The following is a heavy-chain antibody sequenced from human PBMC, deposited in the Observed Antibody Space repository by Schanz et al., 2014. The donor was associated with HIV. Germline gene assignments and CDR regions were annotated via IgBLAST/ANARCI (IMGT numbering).Heavy chain of an antibody. D-gene: IGHD3-22*01. CDR3: AKPEYDSRGNSQSHFDS. V-gene: IGHV3-23*01. CDR1: GFTFNNYA. Sequence: EVQLLDSGGGLVQPGGSLRLSCVASGFTFNNYAMTWVRQAPGKGLEWVSSITESGGRTYYADSVNGRFTISRDNSKNTLYLQMTTLRIDDTAVYYCAKPEYDSRGNSQSHFDSWRQGTLVTVSS. CDR2: ITESGGRT. J-gene: IGHJ4*02.